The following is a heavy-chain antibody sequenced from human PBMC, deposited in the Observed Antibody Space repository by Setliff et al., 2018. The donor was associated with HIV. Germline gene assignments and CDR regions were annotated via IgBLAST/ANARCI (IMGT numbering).Heavy chain of an antibody. V-gene: IGHV4-61*01. D-gene: IGHD6-25*01. J-gene: IGHJ4*02. CDR3: ARMSISASVYFDY. CDR1: GDSVSSASYY. CDR2: IYHTGAT. Sequence: SETLSLTCTVSGDSVSSASYYWSWIRQPPGKGLEWIGYIYHTGATYYKSSLESRLTISVDTSKNQFSLKLNSVTAADTAVYFCARMSISASVYFDYWGQGSQVTVSS.